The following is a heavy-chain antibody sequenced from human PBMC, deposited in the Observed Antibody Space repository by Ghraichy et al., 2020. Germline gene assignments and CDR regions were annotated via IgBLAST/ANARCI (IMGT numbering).Heavy chain of an antibody. V-gene: IGHV4-39*01. CDR3: ARRWFADASSGSSFDY. Sequence: SETLSRTCTVSGGSVSSSSYYWGWIRQPPGKGLEWIANIYHSGSTYYNPSLKSRVTISLDTSSNQFSLKVSSVTAADTAVYYCARRWFADASSGSSFDYWGQGTLVTVSS. J-gene: IGHJ4*02. D-gene: IGHD1-26*01. CDR1: GGSVSSSSYY. CDR2: IYHSGST.